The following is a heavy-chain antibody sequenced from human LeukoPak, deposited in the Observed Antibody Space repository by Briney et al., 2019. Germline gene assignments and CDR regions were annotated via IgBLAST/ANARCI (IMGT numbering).Heavy chain of an antibody. CDR3: ARDRDSSSWFNWFDP. CDR2: IYTSGSA. V-gene: IGHV4-4*07. Sequence: SETPSLTCTVSDGSISSYYWSWIRQPAGKGLEWIGRIYTSGSASYNPSLKSRVTMSVDTSKNQFSLKLSSVTAADTAVYYCARDRDSSSWFNWFDPWGQGTLVTVSS. CDR1: DGSISSYY. J-gene: IGHJ5*02. D-gene: IGHD6-13*01.